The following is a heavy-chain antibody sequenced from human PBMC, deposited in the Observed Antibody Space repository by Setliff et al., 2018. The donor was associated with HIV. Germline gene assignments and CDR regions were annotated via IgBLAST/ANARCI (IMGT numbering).Heavy chain of an antibody. CDR1: GFTLSSYI. D-gene: IGHD2-21*01. V-gene: IGHV3-30*04. J-gene: IGHJ6*03. CDR3: ARGPPRAYDYHYFMDV. Sequence: PGGSLRLSCAASGFTLSSYIMHWVRQAPGKGLEWVTLISNVGSQKYYADSVKGRFTISRDNAKTSLYLQMNSLRAEDTALYYCARGPPRAYDYHYFMDVWGKGTTVTVSS. CDR2: ISNVGSQK.